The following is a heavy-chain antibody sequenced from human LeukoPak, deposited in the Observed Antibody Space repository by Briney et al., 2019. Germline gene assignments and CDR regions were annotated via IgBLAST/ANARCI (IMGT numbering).Heavy chain of an antibody. CDR2: IYISGST. CDR1: GGSITSGTYY. D-gene: IGHD3-16*01. V-gene: IGHV4-61*02. Sequence: SETLSLTCTVSGGSITSGTYYWSWIRQPAGKGLEWIGRIYISGSTIYNPPLESRVTISVDTSKDQFSLKLRSVTAADTAVYYYARDAYDNYVGWFDPWGQGTLVTVSS. J-gene: IGHJ5*02. CDR3: ARDAYDNYVGWFDP.